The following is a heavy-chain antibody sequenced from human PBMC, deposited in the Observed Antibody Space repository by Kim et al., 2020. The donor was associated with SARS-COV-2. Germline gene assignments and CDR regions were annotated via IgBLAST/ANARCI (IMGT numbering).Heavy chain of an antibody. D-gene: IGHD3-9*01. Sequence: SLKSRVTISVDTSKNQFSLKLSSVTAADTAVYYCARVEGILGFAGGYFDYWGQGTLVTVSS. J-gene: IGHJ4*02. CDR3: ARVEGILGFAGGYFDY. V-gene: IGHV4-59*12.